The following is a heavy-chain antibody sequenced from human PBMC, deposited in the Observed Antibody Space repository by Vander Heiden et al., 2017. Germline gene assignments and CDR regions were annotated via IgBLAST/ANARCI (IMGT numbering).Heavy chain of an antibody. CDR3: ARSLDSSGYYPADF. CDR1: GYTFTSYA. V-gene: IGHV1-3*01. CDR2: ITAGNDNT. Sequence: QVQLVQSGAEVKKPGASVKVSCKASGYTFTSYAMYWVRRAPGQSLEWMGWITAGNDNTKYSQRLQDRVTITRDTSASTVYMELSSLRSEDTAVYYCARSLDSSGYYPADFWGQGTLVTVSS. D-gene: IGHD3-22*01. J-gene: IGHJ4*02.